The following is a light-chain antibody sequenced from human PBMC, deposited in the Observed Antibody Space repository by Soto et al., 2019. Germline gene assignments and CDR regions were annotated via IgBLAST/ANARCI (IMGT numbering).Light chain of an antibody. CDR3: QQRSNWIT. CDR1: QTISTW. J-gene: IGKJ5*01. V-gene: IGKV1-5*01. CDR2: DAS. Sequence: DVPMTQSPSTLSASVGDRVTITFRASQTISTWMAWYQQKPGKAPKLLVYDASTLQSGVASRLSGSGSGTDFILTISSLEPEDFAIYYCQQRSNWITFGQGTRLEIK.